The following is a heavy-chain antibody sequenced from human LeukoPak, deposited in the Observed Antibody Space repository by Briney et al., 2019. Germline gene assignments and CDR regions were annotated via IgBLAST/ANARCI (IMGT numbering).Heavy chain of an antibody. CDR3: ARGLFDY. Sequence: SETLSLTCTVSGSSISSSSYYWGWIRQPPGKGLEWIGSIYYSGSTYYNPSLKSRVTISVDTSKNQFSLKLSSVTAADTAVYYCARGLFDYWGQGTLVTVSS. CDR2: IYYSGST. V-gene: IGHV4-39*01. CDR1: GSSISSSSYY. J-gene: IGHJ4*02.